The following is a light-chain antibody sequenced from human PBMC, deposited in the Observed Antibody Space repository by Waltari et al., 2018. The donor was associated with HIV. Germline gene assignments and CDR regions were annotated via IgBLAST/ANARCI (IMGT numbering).Light chain of an antibody. J-gene: IGLJ1*01. CDR3: AAWDDSLNGYV. V-gene: IGLV1-44*01. Sequence: QSVLTQPPSASGTPGHRVTISCSGSSSNIGSNSVNWYQHLPETTPKLLIFRNNQRPSGVPDRFSGSKSGTSGSLASSGLQSEDEADYYCAAWDDSLNGYVFGTGTTVTVL. CDR2: RNN. CDR1: SSNIGSNS.